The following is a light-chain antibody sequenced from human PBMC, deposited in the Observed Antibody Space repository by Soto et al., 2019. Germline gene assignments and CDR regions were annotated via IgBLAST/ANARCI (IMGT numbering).Light chain of an antibody. CDR2: GAS. CDR1: QSVSSN. J-gene: IGKJ2*02. V-gene: IGKV3-15*01. CDR3: QQYNNWPPWT. Sequence: EIVMTQSQATLSVSPGERATLSCRASQSVSSNLAWYQQKPGQAPRLLIYGASTRATGIPARFSGSRSGTEFTLTISSLQSEDFAVYYCQQYNNWPPWTFGQGTNLEIK.